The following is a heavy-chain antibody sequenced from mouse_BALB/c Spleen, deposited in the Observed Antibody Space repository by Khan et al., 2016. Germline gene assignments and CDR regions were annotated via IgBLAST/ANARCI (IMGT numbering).Heavy chain of an antibody. CDR1: GYSITSGCC. J-gene: IGHJ1*01. D-gene: IGHD4-1*01. CDR2: IHYSGST. V-gene: IGHV3-1*02. Sequence: EVQLQESGPDLVKPSQSLSLTCTVTGYSITSGCCWHWIRQFPGNKLEWMGHIHYSGSTNYNPSLKSRISITRDTSKNQFFLQLNSVTTEDTATYYCARPLTGTGGFFDVWGAGTSVTVSS. CDR3: ARPLTGTGGFFDV.